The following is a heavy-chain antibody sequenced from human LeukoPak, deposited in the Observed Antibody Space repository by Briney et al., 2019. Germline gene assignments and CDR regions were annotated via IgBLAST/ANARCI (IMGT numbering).Heavy chain of an antibody. CDR2: IYTSGST. CDR3: ARGARIAAAGGNPFDY. CDR1: GGSISSYY. V-gene: IGHV4-4*07. J-gene: IGHJ4*02. D-gene: IGHD6-13*01. Sequence: PSETLSLTCTVSGGSISSYYWSWIRQPAGKGLEWIWRIYTSGSTNYNPSLKSRVTMSVDTSKNQFSLKLSSVTAADTAVYYCARGARIAAAGGNPFDYWGQGTLVTVSS.